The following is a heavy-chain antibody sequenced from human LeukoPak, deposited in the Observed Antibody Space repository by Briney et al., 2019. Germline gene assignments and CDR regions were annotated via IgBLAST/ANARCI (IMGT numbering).Heavy chain of an antibody. CDR1: GGTFSSYA. CDR2: IIPIFGTA. D-gene: IGHD3-16*01. J-gene: IGHJ5*02. Sequence: GSSVKVSCKASGGTFSSYAISWVRQAPGQGPEWMGGIIPIFGTANYAQKFQGRVTITTDESTSTAYMELSSLRSEDTAVYYCAGTTVAMITFGGVLEYNWFDLWGQGTLVTVSS. V-gene: IGHV1-69*05. CDR3: AGTTVAMITFGGVLEYNWFDL.